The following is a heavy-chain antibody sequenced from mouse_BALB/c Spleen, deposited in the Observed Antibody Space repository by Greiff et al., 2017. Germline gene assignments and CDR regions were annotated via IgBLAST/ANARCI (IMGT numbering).Heavy chain of an antibody. CDR1: GYTFTDYW. J-gene: IGHJ2*01. D-gene: IGHD1-1*01. CDR3: ARDGSSLYYFDY. Sequence: QVQLQQPGAELVMPGASVKMSCKASGYTFTDYWMHWVKQRPGQGLEWIGAIDTSDSYTSYNQKFKGKATLTVDESSSTAYMQLSSLTSEDSAVYYCARDGSSLYYFDYWGQGTTLTVSS. CDR2: IDTSDSYT. V-gene: IGHV1-69*01.